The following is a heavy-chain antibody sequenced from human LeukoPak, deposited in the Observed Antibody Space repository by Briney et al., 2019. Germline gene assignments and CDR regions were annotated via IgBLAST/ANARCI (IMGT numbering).Heavy chain of an antibody. J-gene: IGHJ6*02. Sequence: ETLSLTCAVYGGSFSGYYWSWIRQPPGKGLEWVSAISGSGGSTYYADSVKGRFTISRDNSKNTLYLQMNSLRAEDTAVYYCAKVVVTATNIYYYYGMDVWGQGTTVTVSS. CDR2: ISGSGGST. CDR1: GGSFSGYY. D-gene: IGHD2-21*02. V-gene: IGHV3-23*01. CDR3: AKVVVTATNIYYYYGMDV.